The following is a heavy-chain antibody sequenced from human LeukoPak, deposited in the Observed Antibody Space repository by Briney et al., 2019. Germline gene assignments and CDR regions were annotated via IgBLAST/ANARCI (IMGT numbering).Heavy chain of an antibody. J-gene: IGHJ4*02. CDR1: GGSISSYY. Sequence: PSETLSLTCTVSGGSISSYYWSWIRQPPGKGLEWIGYIYYSGSTNYNPSLKSRVTISVDTSKSQFSLKLSSVTAADTAVYYCVRMTEGSPSPFDYWGQGTLVTVSS. CDR2: IYYSGST. CDR3: VRMTEGSPSPFDY. V-gene: IGHV4-59*12. D-gene: IGHD6-19*01.